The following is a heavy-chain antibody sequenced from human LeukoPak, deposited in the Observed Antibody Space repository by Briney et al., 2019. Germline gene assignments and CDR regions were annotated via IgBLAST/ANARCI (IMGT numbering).Heavy chain of an antibody. V-gene: IGHV4-34*01. CDR2: INHSGST. Sequence: PSETLSLTCAVYGGSFSGYYWSWIRQPPGKGLEWIGEINHSGSTNYNPSLKSRVTISVDTSKNQFSLKLSSVTAADTAVYYCARDHRSRWFDPWGQGTLVTVSS. D-gene: IGHD6-19*01. J-gene: IGHJ5*02. CDR3: ARDHRSRWFDP. CDR1: GGSFSGYY.